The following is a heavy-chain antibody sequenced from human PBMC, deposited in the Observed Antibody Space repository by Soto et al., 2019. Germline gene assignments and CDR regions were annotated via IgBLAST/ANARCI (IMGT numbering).Heavy chain of an antibody. V-gene: IGHV4-31*03. CDR2: IYYSGST. Sequence: SETLSLTSTVSGGSISSVGYYWSWIRQHPGKGLEWIGYIYYSGSTYYNPSLKSRVTISVDTSKNQFSLKLISVTAEDTAVYYCASSLALTTRYCSGGSCYSGAFDIWGQGTMVTVSS. CDR3: ASSLALTTRYCSGGSCYSGAFDI. D-gene: IGHD2-15*01. CDR1: GGSISSVGYY. J-gene: IGHJ3*02.